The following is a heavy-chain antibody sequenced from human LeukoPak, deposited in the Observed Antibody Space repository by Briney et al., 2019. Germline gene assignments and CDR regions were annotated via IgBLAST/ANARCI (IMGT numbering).Heavy chain of an antibody. V-gene: IGHV4-59*01. J-gene: IGHJ4*02. Sequence: PSETLSLTCTVTGASISRYYWSWIRQPPGKGLEWIGYIYYSGSTNYNPSLKSRVTISVDTSKNQFSLKLSSVTAADTAVYYCARYTSSFPYFDYWGQGTLVTVSS. D-gene: IGHD6-6*01. CDR1: GASISRYY. CDR2: IYYSGST. CDR3: ARYTSSFPYFDY.